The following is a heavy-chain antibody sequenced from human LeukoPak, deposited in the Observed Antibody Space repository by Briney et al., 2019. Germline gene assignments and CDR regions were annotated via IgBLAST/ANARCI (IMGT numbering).Heavy chain of an antibody. J-gene: IGHJ4*02. CDR2: ISSSGSTI. CDR1: GFTFSSYS. CDR3: ARTTVFDY. V-gene: IGHV3-48*02. D-gene: IGHD1-14*01. Sequence: GGSLRLPCATSGFTFSSYSMSWVRQAPGKGLEWVSYISSSGSTIYYAASVKGRFIISRDNARKSVSLQMNSLRDEDTAVYYCARTTVFDYWGQGTLVTVSS.